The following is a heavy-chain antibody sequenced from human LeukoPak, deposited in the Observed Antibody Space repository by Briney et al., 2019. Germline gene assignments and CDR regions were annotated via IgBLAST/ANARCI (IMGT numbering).Heavy chain of an antibody. D-gene: IGHD3-22*01. J-gene: IGHJ4*02. CDR3: ASPRDYYDSSGYYYGATQFDY. CDR1: GGTFSSYA. CDR2: IIPIFGTA. Sequence: ASVKVSCKTSGGTFSSYAISWVRQAPGQGLEWMGGIIPIFGTANYAQKFQGRVTITTDESTSTAYMELSSLRSEDTPVSYCASPRDYYDSSGYYYGATQFDYWGQGTLVTVSS. V-gene: IGHV1-69*05.